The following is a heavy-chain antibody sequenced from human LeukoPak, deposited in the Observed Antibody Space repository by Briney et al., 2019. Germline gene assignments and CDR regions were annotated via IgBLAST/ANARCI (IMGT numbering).Heavy chain of an antibody. D-gene: IGHD6-19*01. Sequence: GGSLRLSSAASGFTFSSNSVNWVSQAPGKALEWVSYISSSSSTIYYADSVKGRFTISRDNSKNSLYLQMNSLRAEDTAVYYCARDRVVVAGLFDHWGQGTLVTVSS. V-gene: IGHV3-48*01. J-gene: IGHJ4*02. CDR1: GFTFSSNS. CDR2: ISSSSSTI. CDR3: ARDRVVVAGLFDH.